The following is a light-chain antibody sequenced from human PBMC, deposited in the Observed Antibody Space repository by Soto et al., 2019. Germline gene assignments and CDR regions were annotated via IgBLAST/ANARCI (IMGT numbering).Light chain of an antibody. J-gene: IGLJ1*01. CDR2: SNN. Sequence: HSVLTKPPSSYGIPGQRVTISCSRSSSNIGSNSVNWYQQLPGAAPKLLIYSNNQRPSGVPDRFSGSKSGTSASLAISGLQSEDEADYYCAAWDDSLNGREVFGTGTKVTVL. CDR1: SSNIGSNS. V-gene: IGLV1-44*01. CDR3: AAWDDSLNGREV.